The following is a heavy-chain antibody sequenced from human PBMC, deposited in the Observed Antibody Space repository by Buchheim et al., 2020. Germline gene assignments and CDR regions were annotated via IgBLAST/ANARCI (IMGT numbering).Heavy chain of an antibody. V-gene: IGHV3-23*01. D-gene: IGHD2-2*02. J-gene: IGHJ4*02. CDR3: AKPGHCTTSSCYTFDS. Sequence: EVQLLESGGGLVQPGGSLRLSCVASGFTFSDFAMSWVRQAPGKGLEWVSAFSFSGDKTYYADSVKGRFTISSDNSKNKLYLQMTSLRADDTAVYYCAKPGHCTTSSCYTFDSWGQGT. CDR1: GFTFSDFA. CDR2: FSFSGDKT.